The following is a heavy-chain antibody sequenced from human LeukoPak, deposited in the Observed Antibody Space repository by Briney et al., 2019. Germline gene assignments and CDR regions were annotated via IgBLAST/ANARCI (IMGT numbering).Heavy chain of an antibody. CDR2: IWYDGSNK. V-gene: IGHV3-33*01. CDR3: ARWRIVVVPAANPDYYTDV. J-gene: IGHJ6*03. CDR1: GFTFSSYG. Sequence: GGSLRLSCAASGFTFSSYGMHWVRQAPGKGLEWVAVIWYDGSNKYYADSVKGRFTISRDNSKNTLYLQMNSLRAEDTAVYYCARWRIVVVPAANPDYYTDVWGKGTTVTVSS. D-gene: IGHD2-2*01.